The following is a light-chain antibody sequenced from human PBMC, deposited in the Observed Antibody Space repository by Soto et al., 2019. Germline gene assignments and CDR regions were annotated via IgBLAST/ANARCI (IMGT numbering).Light chain of an antibody. CDR3: SSYATSSTLEWV. V-gene: IGLV2-14*03. J-gene: IGLJ3*02. Sequence: QSALTQPASVSGSPGQSITISCTGASSDVGDYNYVSWYQHHPGKAPKLVIYDVSSRPSGVSGRFSGSKSGNTPSRTISGLQAEDEADYYCSSYATSSTLEWVFGGGTKLTVL. CDR2: DVS. CDR1: SSDVGDYNY.